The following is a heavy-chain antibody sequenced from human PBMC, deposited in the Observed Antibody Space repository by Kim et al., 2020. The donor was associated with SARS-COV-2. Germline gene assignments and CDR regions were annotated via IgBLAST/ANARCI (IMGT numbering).Heavy chain of an antibody. D-gene: IGHD3-22*01. CDR3: TRASAGVNDDSQD. V-gene: IGHV3-21*01. CDR1: GFTFISYN. CDR2: ISTGSRSK. Sequence: GGSLRLSCAASGFTFISYNMNWVRQAPGKGLEWVSSISTGSRSKNYADSVRGRFTISRDNAKNSLYLEMNSLRAEDTAVYYCTRASAGVNDDSQDWGQETLVAVSS. J-gene: IGHJ4*02.